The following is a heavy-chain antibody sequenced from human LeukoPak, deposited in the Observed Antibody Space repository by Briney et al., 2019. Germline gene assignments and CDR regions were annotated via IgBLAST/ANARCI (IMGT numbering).Heavy chain of an antibody. Sequence: GGSLRLSCVASGFTFSRYGMHWVRQAPGKGLEWVSGTSDRGDYTYYADSVKGRFTISRDNSKNTLYLQMNSLRAEDTALYFCAKKAQYNGNYPLDYWGQGTLVTVSS. CDR1: GFTFSRYG. CDR3: AKKAQYNGNYPLDY. D-gene: IGHD1-26*01. CDR2: TSDRGDYT. J-gene: IGHJ4*02. V-gene: IGHV3-23*01.